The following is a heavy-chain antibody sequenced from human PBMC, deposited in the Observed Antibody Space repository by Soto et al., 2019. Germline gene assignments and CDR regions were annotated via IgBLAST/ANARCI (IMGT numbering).Heavy chain of an antibody. J-gene: IGHJ5*02. Sequence: QAQLVQSGAEVKEPGASVKVSCKASGYTFTNYDISWVRQVTGQGLEWMGWMNPNSANTGYAQKFQGRVSMTRDTSIQTAYMELSSLRPEDTSIYYCARMATSGTLNWFDPWSQGTLVTVSS. V-gene: IGHV1-8*02. CDR1: GYTFTNYD. D-gene: IGHD1-26*01. CDR2: MNPNSANT. CDR3: ARMATSGTLNWFDP.